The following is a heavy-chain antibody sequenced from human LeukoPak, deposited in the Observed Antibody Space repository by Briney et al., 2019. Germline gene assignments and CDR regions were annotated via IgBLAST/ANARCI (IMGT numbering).Heavy chain of an antibody. Sequence: SETLSLTCTDSGGSISSYYWSWIRQPPGKGLEWIAYISDIGSINYNPSLKSRVTISLDTSKNQFSLKLSSVTAADTAVYYCAGHHPRNTVDFWGQGTLVTVSS. CDR1: GGSISSYY. CDR3: AGHHPRNTVDF. CDR2: ISDIGSI. D-gene: IGHD2/OR15-2a*01. V-gene: IGHV4-59*08. J-gene: IGHJ4*02.